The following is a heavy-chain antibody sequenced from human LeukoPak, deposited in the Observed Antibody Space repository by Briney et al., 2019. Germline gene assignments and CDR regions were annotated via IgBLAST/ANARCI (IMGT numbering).Heavy chain of an antibody. Sequence: PGGSLRLSCAASGFTFSVAAMTWVRQAPGKGLEWVAVISYDGSDKDYADSVKGRFTISRDNSKDTLYLQMNSLRAEDTAVYYCTRDPEALDYWGQGTLVTVSS. CDR2: ISYDGSDK. J-gene: IGHJ4*02. CDR3: TRDPEALDY. CDR1: GFTFSVAA. V-gene: IGHV3-30*03.